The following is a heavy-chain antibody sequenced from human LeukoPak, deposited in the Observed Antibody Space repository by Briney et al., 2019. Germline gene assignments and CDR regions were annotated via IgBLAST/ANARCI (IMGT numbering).Heavy chain of an antibody. Sequence: GGSLRLSCAASGFTFSSYWMSWVRQAPGKGLEWVANIKQDGSEKYYVDSVKGRFTISRDNAKNSLYLQMNSLRAEDTAVYYCARGSGRWNYYYYYMDVWGKGATVTVSS. D-gene: IGHD1-26*01. CDR3: ARGSGRWNYYYYYMDV. J-gene: IGHJ6*03. V-gene: IGHV3-7*01. CDR2: IKQDGSEK. CDR1: GFTFSSYW.